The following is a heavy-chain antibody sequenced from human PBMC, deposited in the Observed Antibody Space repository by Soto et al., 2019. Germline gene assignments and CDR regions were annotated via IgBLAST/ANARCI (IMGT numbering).Heavy chain of an antibody. J-gene: IGHJ4*02. CDR3: ARDLGNPYYFNY. D-gene: IGHD3-16*01. CDR1: GYTFTTYA. V-gene: IGHV1-3*04. CDR2: INTANGNT. Sequence: QVQLVQSGAEVKKPGASVKVSCKASGYTFTTYAMHWVRQAPGQRLEWMGWINTANGNTKYSQKIQGRVTIPRDTSASTAYMELSSLKSEDTAVFYCARDLGNPYYFNYWGQGTLVTVSS.